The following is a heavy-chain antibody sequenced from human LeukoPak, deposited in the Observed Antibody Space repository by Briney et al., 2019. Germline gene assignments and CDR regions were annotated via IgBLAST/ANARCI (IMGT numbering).Heavy chain of an antibody. J-gene: IGHJ4*02. CDR3: ARGMGNNQSKYRNTLDY. CDR1: GYTFTGYY. Sequence: ASAKVSCKASGYTFTGYYMHWVRQAPGQGLEWMGWINPNSGGTNYAQKFQGRVTMTRDTSISTAYMELSRLRSDDTAVYYCARGMGNNQSKYRNTLDYWGQGTLVTVSS. CDR2: INPNSGGT. V-gene: IGHV1-2*02. D-gene: IGHD2/OR15-2a*01.